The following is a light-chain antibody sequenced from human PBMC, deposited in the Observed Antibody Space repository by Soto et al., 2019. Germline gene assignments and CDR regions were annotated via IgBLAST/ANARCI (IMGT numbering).Light chain of an antibody. CDR3: QQYNNWPFT. CDR2: GAS. CDR1: QSVSRN. V-gene: IGKV3-15*01. Sequence: EIVMTQSPATLSVSPGERATLSCRASQSVSRNLAWYQQKPGQAPRLLIYGASTRATDIPARFSGSGSGTEFTLTISSLQSEDFAVYYCQQYNNWPFTFGQGTRLEIK. J-gene: IGKJ5*01.